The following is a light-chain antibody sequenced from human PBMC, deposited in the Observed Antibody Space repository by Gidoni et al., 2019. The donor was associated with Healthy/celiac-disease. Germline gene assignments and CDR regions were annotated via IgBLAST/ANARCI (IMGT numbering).Light chain of an antibody. J-gene: IGKJ1*01. CDR3: QQSYSTLMWT. Sequence: DIQMTQSPSSLSASVGDRVSITCRASQSINSYLNWYQQKPGKAPKVLIYAASSLQSGVPSRFSGSGSGTDFTLTISSLQPEDFATYYCQQSYSTLMWTFGQGTKVEIK. CDR1: QSINSY. V-gene: IGKV1-39*01. CDR2: AAS.